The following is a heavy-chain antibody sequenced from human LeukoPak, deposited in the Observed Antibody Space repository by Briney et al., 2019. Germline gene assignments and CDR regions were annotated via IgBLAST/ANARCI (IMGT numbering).Heavy chain of an antibody. V-gene: IGHV3-30*02. J-gene: IGHJ5*02. CDR3: ASGNFGVVIMNWFDP. CDR1: GFTFSTYG. Sequence: GGSLRLSCAASGFTFSTYGMHWVRQAPGKGLEWVAFMRYDGSDEHYADSVQGRFTISRDNSYNTLYLQMNSLRAEDTAVYYCASGNFGVVIMNWFDPWGQGTLVTVSS. D-gene: IGHD3-3*01. CDR2: MRYDGSDE.